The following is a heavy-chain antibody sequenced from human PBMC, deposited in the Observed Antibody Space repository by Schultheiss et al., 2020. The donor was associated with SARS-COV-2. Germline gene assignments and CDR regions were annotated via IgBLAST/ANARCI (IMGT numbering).Heavy chain of an antibody. CDR2: MNPNSGNT. CDR1: GYTFTSYD. CDR3: ASQRITMVQGVPYYYYGMDV. V-gene: IGHV1-8*01. Sequence: ASVKVSCKASGYTFTSYDINWVRQATGQGLEWMGWMNPNSGNTGYAQKFQGRVTMTRNTSISTAYMELSSLRSEDTAVYYCASQRITMVQGVPYYYYGMDVWGQGTTVTVSS. D-gene: IGHD3-10*01. J-gene: IGHJ6*02.